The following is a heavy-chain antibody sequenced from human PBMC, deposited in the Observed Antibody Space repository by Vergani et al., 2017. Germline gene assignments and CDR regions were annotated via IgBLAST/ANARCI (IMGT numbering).Heavy chain of an antibody. CDR3: ARQEKTGYSSGGYYY. D-gene: IGHD6-19*01. CDR2: IDPSDSYT. Sequence: EVQLVESGGGLVQPGESLRISCKGSGYSFTSYWISWVRQMPGKGLGWMGRIDPSDSYTNYSPSFQGPVTISADKSISTAYLKWSSLKAADTALYYCARQEKTGYSSGGYYYWGQGTLVTVSS. J-gene: IGHJ4*02. V-gene: IGHV5-10-1*03. CDR1: GYSFTSYW.